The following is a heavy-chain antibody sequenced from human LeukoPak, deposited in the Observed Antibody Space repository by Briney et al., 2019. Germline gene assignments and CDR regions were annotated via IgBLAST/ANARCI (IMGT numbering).Heavy chain of an antibody. Sequence: GGTLRLSCIAYGLTYRNAWMTWVRQAPGKGLEWVSRIKSNPDGGTTDFAASVKGRFFISRDDSKSTLSLQMNSLKIEDTAVYYCTTGGPHISGHPLDYWGQGIPVTVSS. V-gene: IGHV3-15*05. CDR1: GLTYRNAW. J-gene: IGHJ4*02. CDR3: TTGGPHISGHPLDY. CDR2: IKSNPDGGTT. D-gene: IGHD2-15*01.